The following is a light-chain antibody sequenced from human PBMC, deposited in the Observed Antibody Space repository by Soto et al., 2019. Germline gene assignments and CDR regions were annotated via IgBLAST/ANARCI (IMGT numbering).Light chain of an antibody. V-gene: IGKV3-20*01. CDR1: QSVSSSY. Sequence: EIVLTQSTGTLSLSPGERATLSCRASQSVSSSYLAWYQQKPGQAPRLLIYGASSRATGIPDRFSGSGSGTDFTLNISRLEPEDFAVYYCQQYGSSPRGTFGGGTKV. CDR3: QQYGSSPRGT. CDR2: GAS. J-gene: IGKJ4*01.